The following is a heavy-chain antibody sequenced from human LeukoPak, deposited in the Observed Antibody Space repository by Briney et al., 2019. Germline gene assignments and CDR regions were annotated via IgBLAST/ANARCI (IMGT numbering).Heavy chain of an antibody. CDR1: GGTFSSYA. CDR3: ARESIYYDSSGYYFDY. Sequence: GASVKVSCKASGGTFSSYAISWVRQAPGQGLEWMGRIIPIFGTANYAQKFQGRVTITTDESTSTAYMELSSLRSEDTAVYYCARESIYYDSSGYYFDYWGQGTLVTVPS. D-gene: IGHD3-22*01. J-gene: IGHJ4*02. CDR2: IIPIFGTA. V-gene: IGHV1-69*05.